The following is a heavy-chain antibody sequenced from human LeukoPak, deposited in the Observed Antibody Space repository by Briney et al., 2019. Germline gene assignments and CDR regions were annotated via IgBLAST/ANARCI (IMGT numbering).Heavy chain of an antibody. CDR2: ISYDGSNK. D-gene: IGHD4-17*01. V-gene: IGHV3-30-3*01. CDR3: VSGQPYGDYFDY. Sequence: PGRSLRLSCAASGFTHSSYAMHGLRQAPGKALEWVADISYDGSNKYYADAVKGRFTISRDNSKNTLYLLMNSVRAEDTGVYYCVSGQPYGDYFDYWGQGTMVTVSS. J-gene: IGHJ4*02. CDR1: GFTHSSYA.